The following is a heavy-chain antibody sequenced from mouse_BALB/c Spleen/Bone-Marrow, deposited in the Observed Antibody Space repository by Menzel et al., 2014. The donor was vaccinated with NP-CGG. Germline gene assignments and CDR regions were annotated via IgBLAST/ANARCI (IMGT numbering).Heavy chain of an antibody. CDR1: GFSLTSYG. CDR2: IWAGGST. Sequence: QVQLQQPGPGLVAPSRNLSITCTVSGFSLTSYGVHWVRQPPGKGLEWLGIIWAGGSTNYKSALMSRLSISKDNSKSQVFLKMNSLRTDDTAMYYCARDRRDYGKAWYFDVWGAGTTVTVSS. D-gene: IGHD2-1*01. J-gene: IGHJ1*01. V-gene: IGHV2-9*02. CDR3: ARDRRDYGKAWYFDV.